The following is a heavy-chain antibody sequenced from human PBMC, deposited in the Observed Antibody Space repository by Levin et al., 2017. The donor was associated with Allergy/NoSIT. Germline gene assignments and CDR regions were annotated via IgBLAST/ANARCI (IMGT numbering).Heavy chain of an antibody. CDR2: ISYDGSNK. D-gene: IGHD6-13*01. J-gene: IGHJ6*02. CDR1: GFTFSSYG. CDR3: AKDGYSSSWLKYYYYYGMDV. Sequence: GGSLRLSCAASGFTFSSYGMHWVRQAPGKGLEWVAVISYDGSNKYYADSVKGRFTISRDNSKNTLYLQMNSLRAEDTAVYYCAKDGYSSSWLKYYYYYGMDVWGQGTTVTVSS. V-gene: IGHV3-30*18.